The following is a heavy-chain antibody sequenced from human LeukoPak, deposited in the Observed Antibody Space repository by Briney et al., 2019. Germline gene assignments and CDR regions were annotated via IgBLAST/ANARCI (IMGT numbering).Heavy chain of an antibody. V-gene: IGHV1-69*04. CDR3: ARDGYNFEGDWFDP. J-gene: IGHJ5*02. D-gene: IGHD5-24*01. CDR2: IIPILGIA. Sequence: ASVKVSCKASGGTFSSYAISWVRQAPGQGLGWMGRIIPILGIANYAQKFQGRVTITADKSTSTAYMELSSLRSEDTAVYYCARDGYNFEGDWFDPWGQGTLVTVSS. CDR1: GGTFSSYA.